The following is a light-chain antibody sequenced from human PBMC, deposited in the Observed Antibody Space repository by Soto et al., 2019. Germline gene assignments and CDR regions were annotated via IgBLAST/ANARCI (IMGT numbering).Light chain of an antibody. J-gene: IGKJ2*01. Sequence: DIQMTQSPSTLSASVGDRVTITCRASQTISSSLAWYQHRPGKAPKLLIFDASTLQTGVPSRFSGSGFGTDFTLTISRLEPEDFAVYYCHQYGNSLYTFGQGTKLEIK. CDR3: HQYGNSLYT. CDR1: QTISSS. V-gene: IGKV1-5*01. CDR2: DAS.